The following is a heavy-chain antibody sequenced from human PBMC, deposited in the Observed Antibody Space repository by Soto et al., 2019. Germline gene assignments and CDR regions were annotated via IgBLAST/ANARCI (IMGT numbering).Heavy chain of an antibody. CDR2: VYYSGST. Sequence: SETLSLTCTVSGGSISNYYWTGVRQPPGKGLEWIGYVYYSGSTNYNTSLESRVTISIDASKNQFSLKMKSVTAADTAVYYCVREYLLTGFAPWGQGALVPVAS. D-gene: IGHD3-9*01. CDR3: VREYLLTGFAP. CDR1: GGSISNYY. V-gene: IGHV4-59*01. J-gene: IGHJ5*02.